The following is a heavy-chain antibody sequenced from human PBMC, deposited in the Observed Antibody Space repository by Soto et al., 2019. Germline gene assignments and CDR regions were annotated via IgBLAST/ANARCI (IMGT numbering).Heavy chain of an antibody. V-gene: IGHV1-69*01. CDR3: ERAEKVQLVSFDY. CDR2: IIPIFGTA. Sequence: QVQLVQSGAEVKKPGSSVKVSCKASGGTFSSYAISWVRQAPGHGLGWMGGIIPIFGTANYAQKFQGRVTITADEATSTGYMELSSLRSEDTAVYYCERAEKVQLVSFDYWGQGTLVTVSS. J-gene: IGHJ4*02. D-gene: IGHD1-1*01. CDR1: GGTFSSYA.